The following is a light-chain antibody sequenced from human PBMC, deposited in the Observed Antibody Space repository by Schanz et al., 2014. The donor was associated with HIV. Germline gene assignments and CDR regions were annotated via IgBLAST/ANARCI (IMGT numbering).Light chain of an antibody. Sequence: DIQMTQSPSSVSASVGDRVTITCRASQSISSYLNWYKQKPGKAPKLLIYAASSLQSGVPSRFSGSGAGSDFTLTINNLQPDDSATYYCQQSYSTPYTFGQGTKLDIK. CDR2: AAS. J-gene: IGKJ2*01. CDR3: QQSYSTPYT. V-gene: IGKV1-39*01. CDR1: QSISSY.